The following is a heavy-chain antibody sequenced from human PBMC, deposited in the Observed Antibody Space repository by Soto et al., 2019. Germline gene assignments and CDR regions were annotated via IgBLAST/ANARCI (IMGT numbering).Heavy chain of an antibody. CDR1: GFTFTNYA. V-gene: IGHV3-30*18. D-gene: IGHD6-19*01. J-gene: IGHJ4*02. CDR3: AKNPRGDSGFTFYLEH. CDR2: ISYDGTYK. Sequence: QVQLVESGGGVVQPGTSLRLSCAASGFTFTNYAMHWVRQAPGKGPEWVAVISYDGTYKYYADSVKGRFTISRDNPKNTLFLQVNSLRAEDTAVYYCAKNPRGDSGFTFYLEHWGQGTLVTVSS.